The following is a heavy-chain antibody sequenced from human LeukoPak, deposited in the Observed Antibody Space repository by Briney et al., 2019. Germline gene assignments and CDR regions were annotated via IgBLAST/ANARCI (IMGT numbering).Heavy chain of an antibody. V-gene: IGHV4-34*09. CDR1: GGSFSGYY. CDR3: ARANYDFWSGTRGPFDP. D-gene: IGHD3-3*01. J-gene: IGHJ5*02. CDR2: IYYSGST. Sequence: PSETLSLTCAVYGGSFSGYYWSWIRQPPGKGLEWIGYIYYSGSTYYNPSLKSRVTISVDTSRNQFSLKLSSVTAADTAVYYCARANYDFWSGTRGPFDPWGQGTLVTVSS.